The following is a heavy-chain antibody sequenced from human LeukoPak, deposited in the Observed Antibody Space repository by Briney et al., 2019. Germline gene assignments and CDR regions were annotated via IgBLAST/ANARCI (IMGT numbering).Heavy chain of an antibody. J-gene: IGHJ4*02. Sequence: SKTLSLTCTVSGGSISSGGYYWSWIRQPPGKGLEWIGYIYHSGSTYYNPSLKSRVTISVDRSKNQFSLELSSVTAADTAVYYCAGDGETYFDYWGQGTLVTVSS. D-gene: IGHD3-10*01. CDR1: GGSISSGGYY. V-gene: IGHV4-30-2*01. CDR3: AGDGETYFDY. CDR2: IYHSGST.